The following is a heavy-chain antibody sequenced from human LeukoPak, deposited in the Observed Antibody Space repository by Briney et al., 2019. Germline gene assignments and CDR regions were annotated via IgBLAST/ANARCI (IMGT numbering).Heavy chain of an antibody. D-gene: IGHD5-18*01. CDR1: GYAFSDHG. V-gene: IGHV1-18*04. J-gene: IGHJ4*02. Sequence: ASVKVSCTASGYAFSDHGVNWVRQAPGQGLEWMGWISGYNGHTSYAQKFQGRVMVTTDRSTNTAYLELRSLRSDDTAVYYCARVPNPRNTYGYNDKWGLGTLVTVSS. CDR3: ARVPNPRNTYGYNDK. CDR2: ISGYNGHT.